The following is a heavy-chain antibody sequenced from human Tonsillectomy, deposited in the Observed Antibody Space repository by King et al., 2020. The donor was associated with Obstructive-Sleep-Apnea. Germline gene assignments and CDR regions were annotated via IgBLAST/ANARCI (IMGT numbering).Heavy chain of an antibody. Sequence: DVQLVESGGGLVQPGGSLRLSCAVSGFTVSSNYMSWVRQAPGKGLEWVSVIYSGGSKYYADSVKGRFTISRDNAKNTLYLQINSMRAEDTAVYYCARDVAVAARGYWGQGTLVTVSS. J-gene: IGHJ4*02. D-gene: IGHD6-19*01. V-gene: IGHV3-66*01. CDR1: GFTVSSNY. CDR2: IYSGGSK. CDR3: ARDVAVAARGY.